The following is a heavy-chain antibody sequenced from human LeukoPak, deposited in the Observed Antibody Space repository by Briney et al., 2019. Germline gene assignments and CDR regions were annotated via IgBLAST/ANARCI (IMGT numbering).Heavy chain of an antibody. D-gene: IGHD3-22*01. Sequence: SQTLSLTCTVSGGSISSGSYYWSWIRQPAGKGLEWIGRIYTSGSTNYNPSLKSRVTISVDTSKNQFSLKLSSVTAADTAVYYCAREHAAFYYDSSGQADYFDYWGQGTLVTVSS. CDR1: GGSISSGSYY. J-gene: IGHJ4*02. V-gene: IGHV4-61*02. CDR2: IYTSGST. CDR3: AREHAAFYYDSSGQADYFDY.